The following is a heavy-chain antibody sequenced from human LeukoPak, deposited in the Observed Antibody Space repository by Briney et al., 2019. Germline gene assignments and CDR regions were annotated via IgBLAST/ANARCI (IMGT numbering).Heavy chain of an antibody. Sequence: ASVKVSCKASGYTFTGYYMHWVRQAPGQGLEWMGWINPNSGGTNYAQKFQGRVTMTRDTSITTAYMELSSLRSDDTAVYYCAKMCYGFWSGFCNWGQGTLVTVSS. J-gene: IGHJ4*02. D-gene: IGHD3-3*01. V-gene: IGHV1-2*02. CDR3: AKMCYGFWSGFCN. CDR1: GYTFTGYY. CDR2: INPNSGGT.